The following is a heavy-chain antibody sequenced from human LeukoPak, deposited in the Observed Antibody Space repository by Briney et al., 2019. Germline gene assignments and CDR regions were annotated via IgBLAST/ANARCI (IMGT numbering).Heavy chain of an antibody. CDR3: ARTELRGVIKS. V-gene: IGHV4-39*07. J-gene: IGHJ5*02. D-gene: IGHD3-10*01. CDR2: THHSGST. Sequence: PSETLSLTCTVSGGSISSSSYYWGWIRQPPGKGPEWIGSTHHSGSTYYNPSLKSRVTISIDTSKNQFSLRLRSVTAADTAVYYCARTELRGVIKSWGQGTLVTVSS. CDR1: GGSISSSSYY.